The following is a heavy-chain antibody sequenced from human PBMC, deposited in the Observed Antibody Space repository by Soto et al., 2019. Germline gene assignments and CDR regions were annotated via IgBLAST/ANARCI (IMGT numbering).Heavy chain of an antibody. Sequence: GGSLRLSCAASGFTFSSYAMSWVRQAPGKGLEWVSAISGSGGSTYYADSVKGRFTISRDNSKNTMYLQMNSLRAEDTAVYYCAKDISERAGVVVAAITWFDPWGQGTLVTVSS. CDR3: AKDISERAGVVVAAITWFDP. J-gene: IGHJ5*02. V-gene: IGHV3-23*01. CDR2: ISGSGGST. D-gene: IGHD2-15*01. CDR1: GFTFSSYA.